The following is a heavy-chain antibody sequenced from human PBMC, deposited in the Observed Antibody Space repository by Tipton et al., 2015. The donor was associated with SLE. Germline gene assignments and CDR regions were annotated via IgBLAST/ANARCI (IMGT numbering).Heavy chain of an antibody. J-gene: IGHJ3*02. CDR1: GGSISSYF. D-gene: IGHD3-10*01. CDR3: ARDYYGSGFDAFDI. V-gene: IGHV4-59*01. Sequence: TLSLTCTVSGGSISSYFWTWIRQPPGKGLEWIGHIFYTGSTRYNPSLKSRVTISVDTSKSQIFLKMSSVTAADTAVYYCARDYYGSGFDAFDIWGQGTMVTVSS. CDR2: IFYTGST.